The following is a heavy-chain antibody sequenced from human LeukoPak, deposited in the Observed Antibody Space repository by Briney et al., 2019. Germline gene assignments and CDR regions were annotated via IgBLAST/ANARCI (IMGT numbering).Heavy chain of an antibody. CDR3: ARHAYDYVWGSYRYPTGGFDP. V-gene: IGHV4-59*08. D-gene: IGHD3-16*02. CDR2: IYYSGST. Sequence: SETLSLTCTVSGGSISTYYGNWIRQAPGKGLEWIGYIYYSGSTNYNPSLKSRVAMSVDTSRNQFSLKLSSVTAADTAVYYCARHAYDYVWGSYRYPTGGFDPWGQGTLVTVSS. J-gene: IGHJ5*02. CDR1: GGSISTYY.